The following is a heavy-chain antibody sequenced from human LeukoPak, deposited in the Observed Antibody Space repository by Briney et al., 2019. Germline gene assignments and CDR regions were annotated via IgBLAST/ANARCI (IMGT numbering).Heavy chain of an antibody. CDR2: INHSGST. V-gene: IGHV4-34*01. CDR3: ARGGPAAKAVRAFDI. CDR1: GGSFSGYY. D-gene: IGHD2-2*01. J-gene: IGHJ3*02. Sequence: PSETLSLTCAVYGGSFSGYYWRWIRPPPGKGLEWIGEINHSGSTNYNPSLKSRVTIPVVTTKNQFSLKLRSVTAADMAVYYCARGGPAAKAVRAFDIRGQGTMVTVSS.